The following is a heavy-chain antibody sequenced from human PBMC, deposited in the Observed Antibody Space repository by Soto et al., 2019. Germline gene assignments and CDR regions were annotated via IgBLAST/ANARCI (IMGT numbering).Heavy chain of an antibody. CDR2: IKFDESTT. CDR3: ARGIRNYYGVDV. D-gene: IGHD5-18*01. CDR1: GFTFNIYW. J-gene: IGHJ6*02. Sequence: EVQVVESGGGLIQPGGSLRLSCVASGFTFNIYWMHWVRQAPGKGLVWVSRIKFDESTTSYADSVKGRLTISSDNAKKTVVLQMNSLSADDTVVYYCARGIRNYYGVDVWGQGTRVTVSS. V-gene: IGHV3-74*01.